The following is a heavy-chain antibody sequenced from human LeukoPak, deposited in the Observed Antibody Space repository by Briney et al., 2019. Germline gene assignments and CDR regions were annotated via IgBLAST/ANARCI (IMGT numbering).Heavy chain of an antibody. Sequence: GGSLRLSCAASGFTFSSYWMHWVRQAPGKGLVWVSRINSDGSSTSYADSVKGRFTISRDNAKNTLYLQMNSLRAEDTAVYYCARVEYYDSSGYYLFDYWGQGTLVTVSS. V-gene: IGHV3-74*01. J-gene: IGHJ4*02. CDR2: INSDGSST. CDR1: GFTFSSYW. CDR3: ARVEYYDSSGYYLFDY. D-gene: IGHD3-22*01.